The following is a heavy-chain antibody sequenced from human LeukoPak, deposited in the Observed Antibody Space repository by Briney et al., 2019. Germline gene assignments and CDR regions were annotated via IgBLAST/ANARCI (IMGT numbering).Heavy chain of an antibody. CDR1: RYTFTGYY. CDR2: INPNSGDT. CDR3: AKVAPYYYDSSGYPDY. D-gene: IGHD3-22*01. J-gene: IGHJ4*02. V-gene: IGHV1-2*02. Sequence: ASVKVSCKASRYTFTGYYIHWVRQAPGQGLEWMGWINPNSGDTNYAQKFQGRVTMTRDTSISTAYMELSRLRSDDTAVYYCAKVAPYYYDSSGYPDYWGQGTLVTVSS.